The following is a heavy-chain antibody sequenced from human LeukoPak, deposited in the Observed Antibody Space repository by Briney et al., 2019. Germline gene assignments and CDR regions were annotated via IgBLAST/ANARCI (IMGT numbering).Heavy chain of an antibody. D-gene: IGHD6-13*01. V-gene: IGHV4-30-4*01. CDR3: ARLRYSSSWYFDY. Sequence: SQTLSLTCTVSGGSISSGDYYWSWVRQPPGKGLEWIGYICYSGFTYYNPSLKSRVTISVDTSKNHFSLKLSSVTAADTAVYYCARLRYSSSWYFDYWGQGTLVTVSS. CDR2: ICYSGFT. CDR1: GGSISSGDYY. J-gene: IGHJ4*02.